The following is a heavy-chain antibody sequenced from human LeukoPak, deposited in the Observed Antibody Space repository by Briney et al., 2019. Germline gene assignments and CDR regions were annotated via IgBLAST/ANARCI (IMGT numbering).Heavy chain of an antibody. J-gene: IGHJ4*02. D-gene: IGHD6-19*01. CDR3: ARISSGWRRGGRYYFDY. CDR2: INHSGGT. V-gene: IGHV4-34*01. Sequence: PSGTLSLTCAVYGGSFSGYYWSWIRQPPGRGLEWIGEINHSGGTNYNPSPKSRVTISVDTSKNHYSLKLTSVTPADRAVYYCARISSGWRRGGRYYFDYWGQGTLVTVSS. CDR1: GGSFSGYY.